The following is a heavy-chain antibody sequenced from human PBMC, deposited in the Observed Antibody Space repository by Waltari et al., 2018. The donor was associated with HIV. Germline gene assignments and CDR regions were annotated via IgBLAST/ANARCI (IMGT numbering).Heavy chain of an antibody. Sequence: QVQLRESGPGLVKPSETLSLTCTVSGGSIRTYYCTWIRQPPGKGLEWIGYIYNSRSTDYNPSLKSRATISVDTSKNQFSLKLSAVTTADTAVYYCARGIDAQRVAAPCLDIWGQGTMVTVSS. D-gene: IGHD6-25*01. J-gene: IGHJ3*02. CDR3: ARGIDAQRVAAPCLDI. V-gene: IGHV4-59*01. CDR2: IYNSRST. CDR1: GGSIRTYY.